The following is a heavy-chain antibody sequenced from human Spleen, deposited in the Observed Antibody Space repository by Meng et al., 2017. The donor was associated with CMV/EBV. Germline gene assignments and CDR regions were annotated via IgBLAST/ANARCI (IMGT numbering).Heavy chain of an antibody. CDR2: IQYGGSNK. CDR1: GFTFNSYG. Sequence: GESLKISCAASGFTFNSYGMHWVRQAPGKGLEWVAFIQYGGSNKYYADSVKGRLTISRDNSKNSLYLQMNSLRAEDTAVYYCARAQTMPGVFDIWGQGTMVTVSS. CDR3: ARAQTMPGVFDI. J-gene: IGHJ3*02. D-gene: IGHD2-2*01. V-gene: IGHV3-30*02.